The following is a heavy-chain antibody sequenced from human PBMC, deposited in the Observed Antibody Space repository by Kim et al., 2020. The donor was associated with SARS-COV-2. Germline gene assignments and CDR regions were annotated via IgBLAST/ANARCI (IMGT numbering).Heavy chain of an antibody. CDR1: GFTFSSYS. CDR3: ARDRGLLWFGEPTHIGGRYFDY. V-gene: IGHV3-48*04. D-gene: IGHD3-10*01. Sequence: GGSLRLSCAASGFTFSSYSMNWVRQAPGKGLEWVSYISSSSSTIYYADSVKGRFTISRDNAKNSLYLQMNSLRAEDTAVYYCARDRGLLWFGEPTHIGGRYFDYWGQGTLVTVSS. CDR2: ISSSSSTI. J-gene: IGHJ4*02.